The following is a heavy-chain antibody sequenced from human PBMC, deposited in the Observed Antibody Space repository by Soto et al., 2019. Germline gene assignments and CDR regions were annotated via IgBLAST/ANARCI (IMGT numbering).Heavy chain of an antibody. V-gene: IGHV3-7*03. J-gene: IGHJ4*02. CDR1: GFTFGDYW. Sequence: PRLSCAASGFTFGDYWMSWVRQAPGKGLEWVAHIKKDGSENYYVDSVTGRFTVSRDNTKNSLYLQMNSLRAEDTAVYYCAKLGSGYYTGLYFDYWGQGTLVTVSS. CDR2: IKKDGSEN. D-gene: IGHD3-3*01. CDR3: AKLGSGYYTGLYFDY.